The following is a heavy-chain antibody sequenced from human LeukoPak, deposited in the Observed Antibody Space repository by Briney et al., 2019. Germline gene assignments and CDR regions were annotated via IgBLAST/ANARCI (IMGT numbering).Heavy chain of an antibody. CDR2: INWKTGNG. CDR1: GFNFDDYA. CDR3: TRRAARWQFDL. J-gene: IGHJ2*01. V-gene: IGHV3-9*01. Sequence: GRSLRLSCAVSGFNFDDYAMHWVRQAPGRGLEWVSGINWKTGNGIYADSVKGRFTISRDNAKNSLYLQMSSLRAEDTALYYCTRRAARWQFDLWGRGSLLTVSS. D-gene: IGHD5-24*01.